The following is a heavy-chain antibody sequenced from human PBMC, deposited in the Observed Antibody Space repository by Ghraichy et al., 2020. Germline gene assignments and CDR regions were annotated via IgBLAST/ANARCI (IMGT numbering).Heavy chain of an antibody. CDR1: GFTFSSYG. V-gene: IGHV3-33*01. CDR3: ARESYGENWYFDL. J-gene: IGHJ2*01. D-gene: IGHD4-17*01. Sequence: GGSLRLSCAASGFTFSSYGMHWVRQAPGKGLEWVAVIWYDGSNKYYADSVKGRFTISRDNSKNTLYLQMNSLRAEDTAVYYCARESYGENWYFDLWGRGTLVTVSS. CDR2: IWYDGSNK.